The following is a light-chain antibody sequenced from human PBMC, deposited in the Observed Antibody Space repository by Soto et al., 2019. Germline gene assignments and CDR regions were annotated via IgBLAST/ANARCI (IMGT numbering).Light chain of an antibody. CDR2: GAS. J-gene: IGKJ5*01. CDR3: QQRSNWLIN. CDR1: QSVSSSY. Sequence: EIVLTQSPGTLSLSTGERATLSCRASQSVSSSYLAWYQQNPGQAPRLLIYGASSRPTGIPYRFSGSGSGTDFTLTIRRLNPEDAAVSYCQQRSNWLINLGQGTRLEI. V-gene: IGKV3D-20*02.